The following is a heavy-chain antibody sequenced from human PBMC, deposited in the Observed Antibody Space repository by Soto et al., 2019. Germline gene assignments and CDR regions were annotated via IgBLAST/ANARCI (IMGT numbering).Heavy chain of an antibody. CDR3: AKLWRAVRGNDAFDI. Sequence: ESGGGVVQPERSLRLSCAASGFTFSSYGMHWVRQAPGKGLEWVAVISYDGSNKYYADSVKGRFTISRDNSKNTLYLQMNSLRAEDTAVYYCAKLWRAVRGNDAFDIWGQGTMVTVSS. D-gene: IGHD3-16*01. CDR1: GFTFSSYG. V-gene: IGHV3-30*18. J-gene: IGHJ3*02. CDR2: ISYDGSNK.